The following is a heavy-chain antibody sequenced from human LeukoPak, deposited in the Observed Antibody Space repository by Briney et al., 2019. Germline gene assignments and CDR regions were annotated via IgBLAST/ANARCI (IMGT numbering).Heavy chain of an antibody. CDR2: NYWDNDK. D-gene: IGHD1/OR15-1a*01. V-gene: IGHV2-5*02. J-gene: IGHJ4*02. CDR1: GFSLSTRGVG. Sequence: ESGPTLVNPTQTLTLTCTFSGFSLSTRGVGVGWIRQPPGKALEWHAVNYWDNDKRYSPSLKSRLTIAKDTSNNNVVLIMTNMDPADTATYYCAHRRPGKINGWDNPYFDNWAPGTLVTVSS. CDR3: AHRRPGKINGWDNPYFDN.